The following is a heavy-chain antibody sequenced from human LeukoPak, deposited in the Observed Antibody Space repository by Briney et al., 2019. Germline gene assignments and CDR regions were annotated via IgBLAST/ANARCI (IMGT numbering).Heavy chain of an antibody. Sequence: GGSLRLSCAASGFTFSSYSMNWVRQAPGKGLEWVSSISSSSSYIYYADSVKGRFTISRDNAKNSLYLQMNSLRAEDTAVYYCARGGRDGYNLGYWGQGTLVTVSS. D-gene: IGHD5-24*01. V-gene: IGHV3-21*01. CDR2: ISSSSSYI. CDR1: GFTFSSYS. J-gene: IGHJ4*02. CDR3: ARGGRDGYNLGY.